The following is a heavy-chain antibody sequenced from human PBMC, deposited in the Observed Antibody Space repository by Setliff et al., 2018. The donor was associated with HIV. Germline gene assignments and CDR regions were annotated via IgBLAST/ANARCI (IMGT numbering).Heavy chain of an antibody. CDR2: IYYIGNT. Sequence: KLSETLSLTCTVSGGSISGGGYYWSWIRQHPGKGLDWIGNIYYIGNTDYNPSLKSRVTISIDTSKNQFSLKLSSVTAADTAIYYCARVPRITTLRNAFDIWGQGTMVTVSS. CDR3: ARVPRITTLRNAFDI. CDR1: GGSISGGGYY. D-gene: IGHD3-3*01. V-gene: IGHV4-31*03. J-gene: IGHJ3*02.